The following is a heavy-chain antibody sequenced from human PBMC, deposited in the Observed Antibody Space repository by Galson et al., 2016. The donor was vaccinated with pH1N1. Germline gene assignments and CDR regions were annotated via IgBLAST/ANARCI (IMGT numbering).Heavy chain of an antibody. Sequence: QSGAEVKKPGESLKISCKGSGHKFTSSWIGWVRQTPGKGLEWMGIIYLGGSLIRYRPSFQGQVTISADKSVNIVYLEWGSLKASDTAMYYCARQNDYGDYRGDAFDIWGQGTMVTVSS. D-gene: IGHD4-17*01. V-gene: IGHV5-51*01. CDR3: ARQNDYGDYRGDAFDI. CDR1: GHKFTSSW. J-gene: IGHJ3*02. CDR2: IYLGGSLI.